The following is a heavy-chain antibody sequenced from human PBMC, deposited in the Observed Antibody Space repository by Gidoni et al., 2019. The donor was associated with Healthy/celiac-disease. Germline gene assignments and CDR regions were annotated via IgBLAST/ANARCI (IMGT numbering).Heavy chain of an antibody. CDR1: GGSISSYY. Sequence: CTVSGGSISSYYWSWIRQPPGKGLEWIGYIYYSGSTNYNPSLKSRVTISVDTSKNQFSLKLSSVTAADTAVYYCARVVRIAAAGSDYFDYWGQGTLVTVSS. D-gene: IGHD6-13*01. V-gene: IGHV4-59*01. CDR3: ARVVRIAAAGSDYFDY. CDR2: IYYSGST. J-gene: IGHJ4*02.